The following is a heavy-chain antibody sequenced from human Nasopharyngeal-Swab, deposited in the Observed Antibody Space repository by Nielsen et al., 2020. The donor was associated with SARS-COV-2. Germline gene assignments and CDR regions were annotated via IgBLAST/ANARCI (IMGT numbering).Heavy chain of an antibody. CDR1: GYTLTELS. D-gene: IGHD6-19*01. CDR2: FDPEDGET. V-gene: IGHV1-24*01. Sequence: KVSCKVSGYTLTELSMHWVRQAPGKGLEWMGGFDPEDGETIYAQKFQGRVTMTEDTSTDTAYMELSSLRSEDTAVYYCATSRARYSSGWYSLGEYYFDYWGQGTLVTVSS. CDR3: ATSRARYSSGWYSLGEYYFDY. J-gene: IGHJ4*02.